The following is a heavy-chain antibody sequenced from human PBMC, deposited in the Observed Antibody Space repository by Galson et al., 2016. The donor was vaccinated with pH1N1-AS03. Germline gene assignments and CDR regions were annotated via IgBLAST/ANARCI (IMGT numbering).Heavy chain of an antibody. CDR1: GDSISSDTSY. Sequence: TLSLTCSVSGDSISSDTSYRSWIRQPAGKGLEWIGRIIVNEKQKTETTHYNPSLKSRLSISVDKSKNQFSLTLSSVTASDTAVYYCARDRAPWDFDSWGQGTLVTVSS. CDR2: IIVNEKQKTETT. V-gene: IGHV4-61*02. J-gene: IGHJ4*02. D-gene: IGHD3-16*01. CDR3: ARDRAPWDFDS.